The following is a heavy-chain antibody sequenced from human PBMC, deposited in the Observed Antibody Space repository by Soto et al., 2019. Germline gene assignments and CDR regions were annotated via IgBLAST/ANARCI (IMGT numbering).Heavy chain of an antibody. CDR2: IYYSGST. CDR3: ARHAPWLSFRFDMDV. V-gene: IGHV4-59*08. D-gene: IGHD3-3*01. CDR1: GGSISSYY. Sequence: SETLSLTCTVSGGSISSYYWSWIRQPPGKGLEWIGYIYYSGSTNYNPSLKSRVTISVDTSKNQFSLKLSSVTAADTAVYYCARHAPWLSFRFDMDVWGKGTTVTVSS. J-gene: IGHJ6*03.